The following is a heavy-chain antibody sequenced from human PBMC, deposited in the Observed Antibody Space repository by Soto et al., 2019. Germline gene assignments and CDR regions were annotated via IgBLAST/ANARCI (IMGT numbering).Heavy chain of an antibody. J-gene: IGHJ4*02. CDR2: ISGSSKTI. Sequence: PGGSLRLSCAASGVTFSDSSINWVRQAPGKGLEWVSYISGSSKTIYYADSVKGRFTISRDNAKNSVYLQMKSLRDEDTAVYYCARDKKWAFDYWGQGALVTVSS. V-gene: IGHV3-48*02. D-gene: IGHD1-26*01. CDR3: ARDKKWAFDY. CDR1: GVTFSDSS.